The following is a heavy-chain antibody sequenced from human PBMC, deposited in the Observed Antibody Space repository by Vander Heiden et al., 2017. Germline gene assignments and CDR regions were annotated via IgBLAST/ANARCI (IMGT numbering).Heavy chain of an antibody. Sequence: EGQLLQPAGGLVQPGGSLRLSCSASVDTPGNSGMGWVRQAPGKGLEWVSAISGSGHSTYYADSVKGRFIISRDNSKKMVYLQLNSLRVEDTAIYYCAKYGGLDSYWYGLDVWGQGTTVIVSS. CDR3: AKYGGLDSYWYGLDV. CDR2: ISGSGHST. CDR1: VDTPGNSG. V-gene: IGHV3-23*01. D-gene: IGHD1-26*01. J-gene: IGHJ6*02.